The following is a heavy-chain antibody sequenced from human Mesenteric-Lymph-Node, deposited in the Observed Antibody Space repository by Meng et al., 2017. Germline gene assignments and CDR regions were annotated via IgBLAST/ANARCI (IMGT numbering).Heavy chain of an antibody. D-gene: IGHD4-17*01. CDR3: TRQSPDYGDPLFDN. J-gene: IGHJ4*02. V-gene: IGHV3-73*01. CDR1: GFTFSGSA. Sequence: GESLKISCAASGFTFSGSAMHWVRQASGKGLEWVGRIRSKANSYATVYTEAVKGRFTSSRDDSKNTAYLQMNTLKTEDTAVYYCTRQSPDYGDPLFDNWGQGTLVTVSS. CDR2: IRSKANSYAT.